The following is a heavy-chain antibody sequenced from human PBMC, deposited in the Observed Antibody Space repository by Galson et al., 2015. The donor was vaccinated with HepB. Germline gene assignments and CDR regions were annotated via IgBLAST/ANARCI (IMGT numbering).Heavy chain of an antibody. CDR1: GFTFGDYA. D-gene: IGHD3-10*01. V-gene: IGHV3-49*03. CDR2: IRSKAYSGTT. CDR3: TRAVRGVITVDGMDV. Sequence: SLRLSCAASGFTFGDYAMSWFRQAPGKGLEWVGFIRSKAYSGTTEYAASVKGRFTISRDDSKSIAYLQMNSLKTEDTAVYYCTRAVRGVITVDGMDVWGQGTTVTVSS. J-gene: IGHJ6*02.